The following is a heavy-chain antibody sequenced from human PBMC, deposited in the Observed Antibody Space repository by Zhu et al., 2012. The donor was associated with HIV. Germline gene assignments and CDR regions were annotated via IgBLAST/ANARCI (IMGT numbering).Heavy chain of an antibody. D-gene: IGHD3-16*01. CDR3: ARSLFTAYRRSDAFDI. CDR2: FYYNGVT. V-gene: IGHV4-39*01. J-gene: IGHJ3*02. Sequence: QVQLQESGPGLVKPSETLSLICNVSGDSIANSDFYWGWVRQPPGKGLEWIGSFYYNGVTYYNPSLKSRVTIPLDTSKNQFSLNLNSVTAADTAIYYCARSLFTAYRRSDAFDIWGPGTMVTVSS. CDR1: GDSIANSDFY.